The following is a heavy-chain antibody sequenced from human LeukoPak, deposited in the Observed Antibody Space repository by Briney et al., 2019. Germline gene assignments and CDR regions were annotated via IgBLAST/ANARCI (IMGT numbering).Heavy chain of an antibody. V-gene: IGHV3-74*01. D-gene: IGHD3-10*01. CDR1: GFSFSVYW. CDR2: IKTDGSIT. J-gene: IGHJ6*03. CDR3: ARVARGDYYYYYMDV. Sequence: PPGGSLRLSCAASGFSFSVYWMHWVRQAPGKGPVWVSRIKTDGSITDYADFVKGRFTISRDNAKNTLYLQMNSLRAEDTALYYCARVARGDYYYYYMDVWGKGTTVTVSS.